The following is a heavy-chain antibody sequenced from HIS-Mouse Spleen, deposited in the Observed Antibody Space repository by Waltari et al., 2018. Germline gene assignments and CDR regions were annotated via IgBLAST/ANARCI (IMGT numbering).Heavy chain of an antibody. CDR1: GGSFGGYY. J-gene: IGHJ4*02. CDR2: INHSGST. V-gene: IGHV4-34*01. CDR3: ARGPIAAADTRYFDY. Sequence: QVQLQQWGAGLVKPSATLSLTCAVYGGSFGGYYWSGFRQPPGKGLEWIGEINHSGSTNYTPSLKSRVTISVDTSKNQFSLKLSSVTAADTAVYYCARGPIAAADTRYFDYWGQGTLVTVSS. D-gene: IGHD6-13*01.